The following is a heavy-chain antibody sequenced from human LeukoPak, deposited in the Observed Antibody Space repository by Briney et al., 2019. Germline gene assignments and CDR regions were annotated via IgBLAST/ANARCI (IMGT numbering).Heavy chain of an antibody. CDR2: INPNSAGT. J-gene: IGHJ5*01. CDR3: ARAAWSATSKFDS. CDR1: GYTFTGYY. V-gene: IGHV1-2*02. D-gene: IGHD6-13*01. Sequence: ASLNLSCKASGYTFTGYYMHWVRQHPGQGLEWVGWINPNSAGTEYAQEFQGRVTMTRDTSNSTAYMELSRLRPDDTAVYYCARAAWSATSKFDSWGQGTRVTVSS.